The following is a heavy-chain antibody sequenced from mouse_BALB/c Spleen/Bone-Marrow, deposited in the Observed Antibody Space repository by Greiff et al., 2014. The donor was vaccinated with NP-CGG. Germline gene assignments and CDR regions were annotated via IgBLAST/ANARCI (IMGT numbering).Heavy chain of an antibody. Sequence: VHLVEPGPGLVQPSQSLSITCTVSGFSLTNYGEHWVRQSPGKGLEWLGVIWSGGSTDYNAAFISRLTISKDNSKSQVFFKMNSLQANDTAIYYCAKKPTIGTIGYWGQGTTLTVSS. CDR1: GFSLTNYG. CDR3: AKKPTIGTIGY. V-gene: IGHV2-2*02. CDR2: IWSGGST. J-gene: IGHJ2*01. D-gene: IGHD2-14*01.